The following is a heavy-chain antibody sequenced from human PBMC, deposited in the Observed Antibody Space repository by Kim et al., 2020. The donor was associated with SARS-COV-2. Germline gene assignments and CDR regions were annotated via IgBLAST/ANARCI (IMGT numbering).Heavy chain of an antibody. J-gene: IGHJ4*02. Sequence: SETLSLTCTVSGGSISSSTYYWVCLRQPPGKGLEWIGSSYYCGSTYYNSSLKRLVTITVDTSKNQFSLKLSFVTAADTAVYYCARLWVSSSSHFDYWGQGTLVTVSS. D-gene: IGHD6-13*01. CDR2: SYYCGST. CDR3: ARLWVSSSSHFDY. V-gene: IGHV4-39*01. CDR1: GGSISSSTYY.